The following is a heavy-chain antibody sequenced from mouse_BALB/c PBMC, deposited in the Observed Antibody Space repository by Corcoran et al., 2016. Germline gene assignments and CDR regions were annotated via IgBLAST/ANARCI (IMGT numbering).Heavy chain of an antibody. CDR3: ARNYDRASDY. D-gene: IGHD2-4*01. CDR1: GYSFTAYY. V-gene: IGHV1S34*01. Sequence: LVKTGASVKISCKASGYSFTAYYMHWVKHSHGKSLEWIGYISCYNGATNYNPKFKGKATFTVDTSSSTAYMQFNSLTSEDSAVYYCARNYDRASDYWGQGTSVTVYS. CDR2: ISCYNGAT. J-gene: IGHJ4*01.